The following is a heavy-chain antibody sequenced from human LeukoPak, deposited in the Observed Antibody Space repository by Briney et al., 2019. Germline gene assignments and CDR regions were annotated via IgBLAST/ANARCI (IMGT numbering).Heavy chain of an antibody. Sequence: EPLKISCKGSGYSCTSYWIGCVRQMPGEGLEWQGLIYPGDSDTRYSPSFQGQVTISADKSNSTAYLQWSSLKASDTAMYYCARSLTMIRRVIGNWFDPWGQGTLVTVSS. CDR2: IYPGDSDT. J-gene: IGHJ5*02. D-gene: IGHD3-10*01. V-gene: IGHV5-51*01. CDR3: ARSLTMIRRVIGNWFDP. CDR1: GYSCTSYW.